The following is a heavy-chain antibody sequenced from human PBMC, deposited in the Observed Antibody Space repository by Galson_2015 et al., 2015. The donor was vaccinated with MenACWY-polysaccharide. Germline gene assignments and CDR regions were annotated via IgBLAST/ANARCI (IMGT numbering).Heavy chain of an antibody. CDR1: GGSISSSDYY. Sequence: SETLSLTCTVSGGSISSSDYYRGWIRQPPVKGLEWIGSIFYTGSTYYNPSLKSRVTISIDTSKNHLSLMLSSVTAADTAVYYCARWRVPAAMRDAFDIWGQGTMLTVSS. J-gene: IGHJ3*02. CDR3: ARWRVPAAMRDAFDI. D-gene: IGHD2-2*01. V-gene: IGHV4-39*01. CDR2: IFYTGST.